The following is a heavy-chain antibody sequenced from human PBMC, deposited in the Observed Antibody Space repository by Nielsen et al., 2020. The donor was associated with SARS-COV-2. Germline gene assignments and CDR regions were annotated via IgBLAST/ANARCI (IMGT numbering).Heavy chain of an antibody. D-gene: IGHD1-26*01. CDR1: GGSFFGYS. J-gene: IGHJ6*03. CDR3: ARGHDGGTYYHYYLDV. V-gene: IGHV4-34*01. Sequence: SETLSLTCGVSGGSFFGYSWTWIPQSPGKGLEWIGDIDHRGNTHSRSSLESRVSIFRDTSKSQVSLRLSSVTAADTAVYFCARGHDGGTYYHYYLDVWGRGTTVTVSS. CDR2: IDHRGNT.